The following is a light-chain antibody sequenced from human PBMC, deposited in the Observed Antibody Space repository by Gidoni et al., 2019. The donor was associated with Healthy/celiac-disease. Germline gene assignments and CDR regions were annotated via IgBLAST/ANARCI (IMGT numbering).Light chain of an antibody. J-gene: IGKJ2*01. CDR1: QSVSRNY. Sequence: DIVLTQSPVTLSLSPGERATITCKASQSVSRNYLVWYQQTPGQAPRLLIFGASSRATGIPDRFSSSGSGKDFTLTISRLEPEDFAVYYCQQYGSSPYTFGPXTKLEIK. CDR3: QQYGSSPYT. CDR2: GAS. V-gene: IGKV3-20*01.